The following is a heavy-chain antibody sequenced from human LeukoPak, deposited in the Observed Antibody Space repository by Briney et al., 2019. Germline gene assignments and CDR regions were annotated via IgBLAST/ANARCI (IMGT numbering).Heavy chain of an antibody. Sequence: GGSLRLSCAASGFTFSSYNMNWVRQAPGKGLEWVSSISSSSYRYYADSLKGRFTISRDNAKNSLYLQMNSLRAEDTAVYYCAREGDYGGIPGYYYGLDVWGQGTTVTVSS. CDR1: GFTFSSYN. D-gene: IGHD4-23*01. V-gene: IGHV3-21*01. CDR3: AREGDYGGIPGYYYGLDV. CDR2: ISSSSYR. J-gene: IGHJ6*02.